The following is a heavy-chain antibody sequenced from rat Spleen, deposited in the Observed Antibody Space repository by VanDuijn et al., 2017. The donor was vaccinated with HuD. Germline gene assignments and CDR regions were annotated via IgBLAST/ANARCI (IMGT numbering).Heavy chain of an antibody. D-gene: IGHD1-1*01. J-gene: IGHJ2*01. CDR3: ARAPYSGDFDY. Sequence: QVQLKESGPGLVQPSQTLSLTCTVSGFSLSNYGVIWVRQPTGKGLEWMGVIWTGGSTDYNSALKSRLSISRDTSKSQVFLKMNSLQTEDIATYYCARAPYSGDFDYWGQGVMVTVSS. CDR2: IWTGGST. CDR1: GFSLSNYG. V-gene: IGHV2-30*01.